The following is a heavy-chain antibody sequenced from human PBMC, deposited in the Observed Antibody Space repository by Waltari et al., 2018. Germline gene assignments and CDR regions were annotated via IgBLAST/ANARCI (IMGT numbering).Heavy chain of an antibody. J-gene: IGHJ4*02. CDR2: IWYDGSNK. Sequence: QVQLVESGGVVVQPGRSLRLSCAASGFTFWSYVMPLVRQAPGKGLEWVAVIWYDGSNKYYADSVKGRFTISRDNSKNTLYLQMNSLRAEDTAMYYCAKNGGYSYGPFDYWGQGTLVTVSS. V-gene: IGHV3-30*18. CDR3: AKNGGYSYGPFDY. D-gene: IGHD5-18*01. CDR1: GFTFWSYV.